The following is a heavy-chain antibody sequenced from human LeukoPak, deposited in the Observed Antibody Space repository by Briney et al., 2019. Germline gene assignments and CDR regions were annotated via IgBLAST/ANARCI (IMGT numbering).Heavy chain of an antibody. J-gene: IGHJ4*02. CDR3: TTDPRNGYYFDF. CDR1: GFTFSNVW. CDR2: IKSKSDGGTT. V-gene: IGHV3-15*01. Sequence: GGSLRLSCAVSGFTFSNVWMSWVRQAPGRGLEWVGRIKSKSDGGTTDYAAPVKGRFTISRDDSRNTVYLQVNSPNTADTAVYYCTTDPRNGYYFDFWGQGTLVTVSS. D-gene: IGHD1-1*01.